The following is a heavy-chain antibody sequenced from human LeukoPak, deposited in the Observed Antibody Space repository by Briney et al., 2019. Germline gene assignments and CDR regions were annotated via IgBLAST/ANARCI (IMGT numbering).Heavy chain of an antibody. CDR1: GYSISSGYY. V-gene: IGHV4-38-2*02. Sequence: PSETLSLTCTVSGYSISSGYYWGWIWQPPGKGLEWIGSIYHSGSTYYNPSLKSRVTISVDTSKNQFSLKLSSVTAADTAVYYCARDGYNLWAFDIWGQGTMVTVSS. CDR2: IYHSGST. D-gene: IGHD5-24*01. CDR3: ARDGYNLWAFDI. J-gene: IGHJ3*02.